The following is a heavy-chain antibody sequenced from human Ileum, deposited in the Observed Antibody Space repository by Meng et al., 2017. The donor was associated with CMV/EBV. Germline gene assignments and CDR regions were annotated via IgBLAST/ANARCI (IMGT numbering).Heavy chain of an antibody. CDR2: IYTSGST. Sequence: QGQVQTSGPGLVTPSQTLVPTCSVPGGVINSGNSYWSWIRRPAGMGLEWIGRIYTSGSTEYNPTLNSRVTISVDTSNNQFSLKLSSVTAADTAVYYCASELGNWGQGTLVTVSS. CDR3: ASELGN. CDR1: GGVINSGNSY. V-gene: IGHV4-61*02. J-gene: IGHJ4*02.